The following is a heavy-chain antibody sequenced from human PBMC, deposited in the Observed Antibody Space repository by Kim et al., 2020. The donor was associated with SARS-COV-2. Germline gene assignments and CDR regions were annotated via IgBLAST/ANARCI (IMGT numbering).Heavy chain of an antibody. CDR3: VKDDSWSNFIPSVFDI. J-gene: IGHJ3*02. CDR2: ISSSGGSA. V-gene: IGHV3-23*01. D-gene: IGHD1-26*01. Sequence: GGSLRLSCAASLFAFNNYAMSWVRQAPGKGLEWVSGISSSGGSAYYADSVKGRFTISRDNSKNTLYLQMNSLRAEDTAIYYCVKDDSWSNFIPSVFDIWGQGTMVTVSS. CDR1: LFAFNNYA.